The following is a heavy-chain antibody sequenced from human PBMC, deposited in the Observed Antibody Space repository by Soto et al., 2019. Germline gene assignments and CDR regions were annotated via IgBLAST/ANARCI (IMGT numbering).Heavy chain of an antibody. J-gene: IGHJ5*02. CDR3: AKDSGSYSEWFDP. CDR1: GFTFSSYG. Sequence: PGGSLRLSCAASGFTFSSYGMHWVRQAPGKGLEWVAVISYDGSNKYYADSVKGRFTISRDNSKNTLYLQMNSLRAEDTAVYYCAKDSGSYSEWFDPWGQGTLVTVSS. D-gene: IGHD1-26*01. V-gene: IGHV3-30*18. CDR2: ISYDGSNK.